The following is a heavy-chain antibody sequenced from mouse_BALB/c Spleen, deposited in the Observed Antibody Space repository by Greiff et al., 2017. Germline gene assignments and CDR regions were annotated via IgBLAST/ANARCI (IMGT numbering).Heavy chain of an antibody. CDR1: GYAFSSYW. J-gene: IGHJ3*01. V-gene: IGHV1-80*01. Sequence: QVQLQQSGAELVRPGSSVKISCKASGYAFSSYWMNWVKQRPGQGLEWIGQIYPGDGDTNYNGKFKGKATLTADKSSSTAYMQLSSLTSEDSAVYYCARSPTNPGPYWGQGTLVTVSA. CDR3: ARSPTNPGPY. CDR2: IYPGDGDT. D-gene: IGHD2-10*01.